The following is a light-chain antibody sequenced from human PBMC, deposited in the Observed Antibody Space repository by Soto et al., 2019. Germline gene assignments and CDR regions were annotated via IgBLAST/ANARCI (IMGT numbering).Light chain of an antibody. J-gene: IGKJ1*01. CDR2: AAS. CDR3: QQYYSYAV. V-gene: IGKV1-8*01. Sequence: AIRMTQSPSSLSAFTGDRVTITCRASQGISSYLAWYQQKPGKAPKLLIYAASTLQSGVPSRFSGSGSGTDFTLTISCLQSEDFATYYCQQYYSYAVFGQGTKVEIK. CDR1: QGISSY.